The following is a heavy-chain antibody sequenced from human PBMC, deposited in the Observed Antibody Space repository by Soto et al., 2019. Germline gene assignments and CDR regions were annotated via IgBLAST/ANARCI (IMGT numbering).Heavy chain of an antibody. J-gene: IGHJ4*02. CDR3: ARGLRYFDWLSPFDY. D-gene: IGHD3-9*01. CDR2: ISYDGSNK. Sequence: QVQLVESGGGVVQPGRSLRLSCAASGFTFSSYAMHWVRQAPGKGLAWVAVISYDGSNKYYADSVKGRFTISRDNSKNTLYLQMNSLRAEDTAVYYCARGLRYFDWLSPFDYWGQGTLVTVSS. V-gene: IGHV3-30-3*01. CDR1: GFTFSSYA.